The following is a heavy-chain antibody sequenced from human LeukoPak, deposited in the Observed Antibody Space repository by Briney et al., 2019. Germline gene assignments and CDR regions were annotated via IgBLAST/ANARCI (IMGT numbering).Heavy chain of an antibody. CDR2: ISSSTTYI. Sequence: PGGSLRLSCAASGFTFSTYNMNWVRQAPGKGLEWVSSISSSTTYIYYADSVKGRFTISRDNAKNSLYLQMNSLRAEDTAVYYCVRNSGDCSVGSCYIPRGGMDVWGKGTTVTVSS. D-gene: IGHD2-15*01. CDR3: VRNSGDCSVGSCYIPRGGMDV. CDR1: GFTFSTYN. J-gene: IGHJ6*04. V-gene: IGHV3-21*01.